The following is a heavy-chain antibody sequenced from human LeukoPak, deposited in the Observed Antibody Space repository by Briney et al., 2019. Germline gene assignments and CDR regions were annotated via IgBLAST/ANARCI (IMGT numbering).Heavy chain of an antibody. D-gene: IGHD5-12*01. V-gene: IGHV3-53*01. Sequence: GGSLTLSCAASGFTVSSNYMSWVRQAPGKGLEWVSVIYSGGSTYYADSVKGRFTISRDNSKNTLYLQMNSLRAEDTAVYYCARGLVLYGGYPREKDWFDPWGQGTLVTVSS. CDR2: IYSGGST. J-gene: IGHJ5*02. CDR3: ARGLVLYGGYPREKDWFDP. CDR1: GFTVSSNY.